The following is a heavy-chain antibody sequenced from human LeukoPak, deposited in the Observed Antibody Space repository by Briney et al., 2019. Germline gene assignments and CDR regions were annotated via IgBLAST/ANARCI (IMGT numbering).Heavy chain of an antibody. CDR2: INHSGST. J-gene: IGHJ4*02. Sequence: PSETLSLTCAVYGGSFSGYYWSWIRQPPGKGLEWIGEINHSGSTNYNPSLKSRVTISVDTSKSQFSLKLSSVTAADTAVYYCARGLGLRYFDWLPPFDYWGQGTLVTVSS. CDR1: GGSFSGYY. D-gene: IGHD3-9*01. CDR3: ARGLGLRYFDWLPPFDY. V-gene: IGHV4-34*01.